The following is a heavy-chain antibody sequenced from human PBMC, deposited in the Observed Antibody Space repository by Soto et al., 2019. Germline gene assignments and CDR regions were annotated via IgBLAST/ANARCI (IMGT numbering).Heavy chain of an antibody. CDR1: GYTFTANT. V-gene: IGHV1-3*01. CDR2: INSGNGDT. Sequence: ASVKVSCKASGYTFTANTVHWVRQAPGQSLEWMAWINSGNGDTKYSQKFQDRVTVTRDTSASTAYMELSSLRSEDTAVYYCARVRRRYDKSAHYSFDYWSQGTLVPVSS. J-gene: IGHJ4*02. CDR3: ARVRRRYDKSAHYSFDY. D-gene: IGHD3-22*01.